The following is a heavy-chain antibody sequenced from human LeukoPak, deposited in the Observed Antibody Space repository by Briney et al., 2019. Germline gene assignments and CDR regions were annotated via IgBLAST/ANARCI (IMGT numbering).Heavy chain of an antibody. CDR2: INHSGST. CDR1: GGSFSGYY. J-gene: IGHJ4*02. Sequence: SETLSLTCAVYGGSFSGYYWSWIRQPPGKGLEWIGEINHSGSTNYNPSLKSRVTISVDTSKNQFSLKLSSVTAADTAVYYCARAPLCDSSGYLIDYWGQGTLVTVSS. D-gene: IGHD3-22*01. V-gene: IGHV4-34*01. CDR3: ARAPLCDSSGYLIDY.